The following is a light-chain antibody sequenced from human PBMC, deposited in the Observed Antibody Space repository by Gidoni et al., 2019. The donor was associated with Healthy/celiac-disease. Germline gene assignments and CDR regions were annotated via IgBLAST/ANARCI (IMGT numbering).Light chain of an antibody. Sequence: DIEMTQSPLSLPVTLGEPASIACRSSPSLLHSNGYNYLEWYLQKPGQAPQLLIYRGSNRAAGVPDRFSGSGSGTDFTLKISSVEAEDVGVYYCKQALQTFTFGGXTKVEIK. CDR3: KQALQTFT. V-gene: IGKV2-28*01. CDR2: RGS. CDR1: PSLLHSNGYNY. J-gene: IGKJ4*01.